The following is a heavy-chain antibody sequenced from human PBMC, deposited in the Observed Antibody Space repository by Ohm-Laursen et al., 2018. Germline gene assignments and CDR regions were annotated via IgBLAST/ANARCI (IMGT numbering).Heavy chain of an antibody. CDR3: ARAMLVQSY. Sequence: SLRLSCAASGFTMRNYWMSWVRQAPGKGLEWVANIKQDGSEKYYVDSVKGRFTISRDNAKNSLYLQMNSLRAEDTAVYYCARAMLVQSYWGQGTLVTVSS. D-gene: IGHD6-13*01. J-gene: IGHJ4*02. CDR1: GFTMRNYW. CDR2: IKQDGSEK. V-gene: IGHV3-7*01.